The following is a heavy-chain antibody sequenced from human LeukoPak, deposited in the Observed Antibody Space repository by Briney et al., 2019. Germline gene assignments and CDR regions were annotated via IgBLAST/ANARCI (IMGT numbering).Heavy chain of an antibody. CDR1: GYTFTGYY. Sequence: GGSVKVSCKASGYTFTGYYMKWVRQAPGQGVEWMGWFTPNSGGTNYAQNFQGRVTMARNQSINTAYMELSRLRSDDTAVYYWARDRLQYVAAAGTRMWFDPWGQGALVTVSS. V-gene: IGHV1-2*02. D-gene: IGHD6-13*01. CDR3: ARDRLQYVAAAGTRMWFDP. CDR2: FTPNSGGT. J-gene: IGHJ5*02.